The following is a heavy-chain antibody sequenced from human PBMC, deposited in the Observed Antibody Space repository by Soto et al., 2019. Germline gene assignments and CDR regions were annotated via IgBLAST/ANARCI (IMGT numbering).Heavy chain of an antibody. D-gene: IGHD2-2*01. V-gene: IGHV3-23*01. CDR2: ISGSGGSP. Sequence: GGSLRLSCAASGFTFSTYTMSWVRQAPGEGLEWVSAISGSGGSPSYADSVQGRFTISRDNPRNTLYLQMNSLRAEDTAMYYCTKARCSTSNCYVPDYWGQGTRVTVSS. J-gene: IGHJ4*02. CDR1: GFTFSTYT. CDR3: TKARCSTSNCYVPDY.